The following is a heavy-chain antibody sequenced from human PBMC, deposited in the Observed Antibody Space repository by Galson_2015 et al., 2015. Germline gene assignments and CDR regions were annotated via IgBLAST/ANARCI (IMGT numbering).Heavy chain of an antibody. CDR1: GVLVSSNY. V-gene: IGHV3-53*01. CDR2: VNRGGSR. Sequence: LRLSCAASGVLVSSNYMSWVRQAPGAGREGGSVVNRGGSRYYADSVKVRFTISRDTAKNTLYLQMNSLRAEGTAGYFCARVEIVGAITDYYCGMDVWGQGTTVTVSS. CDR3: ARVEIVGAITDYYCGMDV. D-gene: IGHD1-26*01. J-gene: IGHJ6*02.